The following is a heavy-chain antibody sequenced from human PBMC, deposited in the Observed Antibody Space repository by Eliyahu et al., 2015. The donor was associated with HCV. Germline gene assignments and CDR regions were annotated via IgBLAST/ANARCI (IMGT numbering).Heavy chain of an antibody. Sequence: QVQLQQWGAGLFKPSETLSLTXAVXGGSFSGYYWXWXRQPPGKGLEWIGEIXXSGSTNYNPSLKSRVTISVDTSKNQFSLKLSSVTAADTAVYYCARGEQWRQYNWFDPWGQGTLVTVSS. CDR2: IXXSGST. J-gene: IGHJ5*02. CDR1: GGSFSGYY. D-gene: IGHD6-19*01. CDR3: ARGEQWRQYNWFDP. V-gene: IGHV4-34*01.